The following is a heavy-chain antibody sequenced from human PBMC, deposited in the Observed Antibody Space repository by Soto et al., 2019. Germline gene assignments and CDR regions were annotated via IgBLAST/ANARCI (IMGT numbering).Heavy chain of an antibody. CDR1: GFTFSSYG. J-gene: IGHJ6*02. V-gene: IGHV3-33*01. CDR3: AGEDSGYDPDYYYGMDV. D-gene: IGHD5-12*01. Sequence: PGGSLRLSCAASGFTFSSYGMHWVRQAPGKGLEWVAVIWYDGSNKYYADSVKGRFTISRDNSKNTLYLEMNSLRAEDTAVHYCAGEDSGYDPDYYYGMDVWGQGTTVTVSS. CDR2: IWYDGSNK.